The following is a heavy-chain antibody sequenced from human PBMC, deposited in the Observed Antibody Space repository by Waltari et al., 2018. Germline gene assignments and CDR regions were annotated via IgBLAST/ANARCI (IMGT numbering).Heavy chain of an antibody. V-gene: IGHV3-48*03. Sequence: EVQLVESGGGLVQPGGSLRVACAASGFTLSRKEMNGVRQAPGKGLVCVSYISSSGSTIYYADSVKGRFTISRDNAKNSLYLQMNSLRAEDTAVYYCARLYGDYVYLDYWGQGTLVTVSS. CDR1: GFTLSRKE. CDR2: ISSSGSTI. CDR3: ARLYGDYVYLDY. D-gene: IGHD4-17*01. J-gene: IGHJ4*02.